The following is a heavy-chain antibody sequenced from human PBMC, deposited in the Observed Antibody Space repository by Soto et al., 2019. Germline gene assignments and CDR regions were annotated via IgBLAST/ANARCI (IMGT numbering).Heavy chain of an antibody. CDR3: ARISPAGIAVAGVDY. CDR1: GFSFSTYP. CDR2: IGRTGTSM. Sequence: EMQLVESGGGLVKPGGSLRLSCAASGFSFSTYPMNWVRQAPGKGLEWVSSIGRTGTSMYYADSVKGRFTISRDNAKNSRYRQMNSLRAEDTAVYYCARISPAGIAVAGVDYWGQGTLVTVSS. D-gene: IGHD6-19*01. V-gene: IGHV3-21*01. J-gene: IGHJ4*02.